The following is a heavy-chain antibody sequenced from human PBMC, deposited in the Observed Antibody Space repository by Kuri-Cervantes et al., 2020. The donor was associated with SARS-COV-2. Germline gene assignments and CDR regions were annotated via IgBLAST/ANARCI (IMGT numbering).Heavy chain of an antibody. J-gene: IGHJ1*01. CDR2: INHSGST. CDR1: GGSFSGYY. V-gene: IGHV4-34*01. CDR3: ARRHCSSISCYLRHNGYFQH. D-gene: IGHD2-2*01. Sequence: SETLSLTCAVYGGSFSGYYWNWIRQPPGKGLDWIGEINHSGSTNYNPSLKSRVTISVDTSKNQFSLKLSSVTAADTAVYYCARRHCSSISCYLRHNGYFQHWGQGTLVTVSS.